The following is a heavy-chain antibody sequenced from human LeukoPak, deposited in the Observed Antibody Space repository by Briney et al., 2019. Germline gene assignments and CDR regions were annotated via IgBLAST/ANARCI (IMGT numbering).Heavy chain of an antibody. J-gene: IGHJ4*02. CDR2: ISGSGGST. Sequence: GGSLRLSCAASGFTFSIYAMSWVRQAPGKGLEWVSAISGSGGSTYYADSVKGRFTISRDNSKNTLYLQMNSLRAEDTAVYYCAKDRDSGSYQSYWGQGTLVTVSS. CDR1: GFTFSIYA. D-gene: IGHD1-26*01. V-gene: IGHV3-23*01. CDR3: AKDRDSGSYQSY.